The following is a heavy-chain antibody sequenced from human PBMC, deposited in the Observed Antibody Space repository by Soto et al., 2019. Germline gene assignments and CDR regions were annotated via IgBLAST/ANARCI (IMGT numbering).Heavy chain of an antibody. V-gene: IGHV1-69*02. D-gene: IGHD6-13*01. J-gene: IGHJ6*03. CDR3: SVPGIAAAGTHYYMDV. CDR2: IIPILGIA. Sequence: SVKVSCKASGGTFSSYTISWVRQAPGQGLEWMGRIIPILGIANYAQKFQGRVTITADKSTSTAYMELSSLRSEDTAVYYCSVPGIAAAGTHYYMDVWGKGTTVTVSS. CDR1: GGTFSSYT.